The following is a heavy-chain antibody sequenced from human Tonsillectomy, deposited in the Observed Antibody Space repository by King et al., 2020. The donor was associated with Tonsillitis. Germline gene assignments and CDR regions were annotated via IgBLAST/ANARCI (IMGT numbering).Heavy chain of an antibody. V-gene: IGHV4-30-4*01. J-gene: IGHJ3*02. Sequence: QLQESGPGLVKPSQTLSLACTVSGGSISSGDYYWSWIRQPPGKGLEWIGYIYYSGSTYYNPSLKSRVTISVDTSKNQFSLKLSSVTAADTAVYYCARDQVTSPSFDIWGQGTMVTVSS. CDR3: ARDQVTSPSFDI. CDR1: GGSISSGDYY. CDR2: IYYSGST. D-gene: IGHD5-18*01.